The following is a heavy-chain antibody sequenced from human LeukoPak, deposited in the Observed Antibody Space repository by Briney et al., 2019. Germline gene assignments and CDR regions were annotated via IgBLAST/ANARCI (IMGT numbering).Heavy chain of an antibody. CDR1: RDSVSSNSAA. CDR2: TYYRSKWYN. V-gene: IGHV6-1*01. CDR3: ARGRTSRSPYYYYYMDV. J-gene: IGHJ6*03. D-gene: IGHD2-2*01. Sequence: SQTLSLTCAISRDSVSSNSAAWNWIRQSPSRGLEWLGRTYYRSKWYNDYAVSVKSRITINPDTSKNQFSLQLNSVTPEDTAVYYCARGRTSRSPYYYYYMDVWGKGTTVTVSS.